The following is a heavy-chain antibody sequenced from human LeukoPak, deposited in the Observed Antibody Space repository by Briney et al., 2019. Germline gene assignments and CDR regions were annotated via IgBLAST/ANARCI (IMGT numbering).Heavy chain of an antibody. V-gene: IGHV3-21*01. D-gene: IGHD2-2*01. CDR1: GFTFSSYS. CDR2: ISSSSSYI. Sequence: KTGGSLRLSCAASGFTFSSYSMTWVRQAPGKGLEWVSSISSSSSYIYYADSVKGRFTISRDNAKNSLYLQMNSLRAEGTAVYYCARDRGIVVVPAAIAYYYGMDVWGQGTTVTVSS. J-gene: IGHJ6*02. CDR3: ARDRGIVVVPAAIAYYYGMDV.